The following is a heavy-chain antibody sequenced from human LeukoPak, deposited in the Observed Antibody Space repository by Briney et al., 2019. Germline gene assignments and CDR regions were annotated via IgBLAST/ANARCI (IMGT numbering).Heavy chain of an antibody. V-gene: IGHV4-30-4*08. J-gene: IGHJ5*02. CDR3: AREWVGATPGWFDP. CDR2: IYYSGST. D-gene: IGHD1-26*01. CDR1: GGSISSGDYY. Sequence: PSQTLSLTCTVSGGSISSGDYYWSWIRQPPGKGLEWIVYIYYSGSTYYNPSLKSRVTISVDTSKNQFSLKLSSVTAADTAVYYCAREWVGATPGWFDPWGQGTLVTVSS.